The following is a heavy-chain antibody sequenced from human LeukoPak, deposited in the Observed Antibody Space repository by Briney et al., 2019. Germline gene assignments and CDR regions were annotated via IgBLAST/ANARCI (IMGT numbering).Heavy chain of an antibody. J-gene: IGHJ3*02. CDR3: ARERAIPPRQWLVRAPGDAFDI. CDR2: IYTSGST. V-gene: IGHV4-4*07. CDR1: GGSISSYY. Sequence: PSETLSLTCTVSGGSISSYYWSWIRQPAGKGLEWIGRIYTSGSTNYNASLKSRGTMSVDTSKNQSSLKASSVTDAATAVYYCARERAIPPRQWLVRAPGDAFDIWGQGTMVPVSS. D-gene: IGHD6-19*01.